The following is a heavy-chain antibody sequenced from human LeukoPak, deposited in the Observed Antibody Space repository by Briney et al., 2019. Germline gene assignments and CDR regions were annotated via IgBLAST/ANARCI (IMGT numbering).Heavy chain of an antibody. CDR3: ARGYCSGGACYFFDY. J-gene: IGHJ4*02. V-gene: IGHV4-61*01. CDR1: GGSVSSGSFY. CDR2: IYYSGST. Sequence: PSETLSLTCTVSGGSVSSGSFYWSWIRQPPGKGLERIGYIYYSGSTNYNPSLKSRVTISVDTSKNQFSLKLSSVTAADTAVYYCARGYCSGGACYFFDYWGQGTLVTVSS. D-gene: IGHD2-15*01.